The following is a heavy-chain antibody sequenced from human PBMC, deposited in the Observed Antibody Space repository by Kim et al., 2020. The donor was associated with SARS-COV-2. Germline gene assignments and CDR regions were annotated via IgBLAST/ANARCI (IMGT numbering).Heavy chain of an antibody. J-gene: IGHJ6*02. CDR1: GFTFSSYS. CDR2: ISSSSSYI. V-gene: IGHV3-21*01. CDR3: ARDMGIEAAGSWRYYYYYGMDV. Sequence: GGSLRLSCAASGFTFSSYSMNWVRQAPGKGLEWVSSISSSSSYIYYADSVKGRFTISRDNAKNSLYLQMNSLRAEDTAVYYCARDMGIEAAGSWRYYYYYGMDVWGQGTTVTVSS. D-gene: IGHD6-13*01.